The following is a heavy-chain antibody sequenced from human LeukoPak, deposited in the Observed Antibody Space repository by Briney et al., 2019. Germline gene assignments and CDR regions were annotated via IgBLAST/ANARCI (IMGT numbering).Heavy chain of an antibody. CDR1: GFTFSSYA. Sequence: GRSLRLSCAASGFTFSSYAMHWVRRAPGKGLEWVAVISYDESNKYYADSVKGRFTISRDNSKNTLYLQMNSLRAEDTAVYYCARDRIVGNSRFDYWGQGTLVTVSS. CDR2: ISYDESNK. J-gene: IGHJ4*02. V-gene: IGHV3-30-3*01. D-gene: IGHD4-23*01. CDR3: ARDRIVGNSRFDY.